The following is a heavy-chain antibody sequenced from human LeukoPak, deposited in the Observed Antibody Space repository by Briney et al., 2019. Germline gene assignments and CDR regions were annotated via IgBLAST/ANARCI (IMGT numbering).Heavy chain of an antibody. CDR2: IYYSWST. Sequence: SETLSLTCTVSGGSISSYHWSWIRQPPAKGLEWIGYIYYSWSTNYNPSLKSRVTISVDTSTNQSSLRLSSVTAADTAVYYCARDSYSSGHPALDYWGQGTLVTVSS. J-gene: IGHJ4*02. CDR1: GGSISSYH. CDR3: ARDSYSSGHPALDY. V-gene: IGHV4-59*01. D-gene: IGHD6-19*01.